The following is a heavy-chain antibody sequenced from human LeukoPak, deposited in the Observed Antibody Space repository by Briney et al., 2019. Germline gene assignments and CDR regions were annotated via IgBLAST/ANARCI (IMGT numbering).Heavy chain of an antibody. Sequence: QSAGSLRLSCAASGFTVSSNYMSWVRQAPGKGLEGVAVIWYDGSNKYYADSVKGRFTISRDNSKNTLYLQMNSLRAEDTDVYYCARQGDQWDLGYWGQGTLVTVSS. V-gene: IGHV3-33*08. CDR2: IWYDGSNK. D-gene: IGHD1-26*01. CDR3: ARQGDQWDLGY. J-gene: IGHJ4*02. CDR1: GFTVSSNY.